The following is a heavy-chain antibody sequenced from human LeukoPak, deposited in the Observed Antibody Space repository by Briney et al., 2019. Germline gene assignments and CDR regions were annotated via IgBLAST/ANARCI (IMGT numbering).Heavy chain of an antibody. Sequence: GASVKVSCKASGYTFTGYYMHWVRQAPGQGLEWMGWINPNSGGTNYAQKFQGRVTMTRDTSISTAYMELSRLRSDDTAVYYCARGSRRDTIRGWFDPWGQGTLVTVSS. V-gene: IGHV1-2*02. CDR3: ARGSRRDTIRGWFDP. CDR1: GYTFTGYY. J-gene: IGHJ5*02. D-gene: IGHD5-18*01. CDR2: INPNSGGT.